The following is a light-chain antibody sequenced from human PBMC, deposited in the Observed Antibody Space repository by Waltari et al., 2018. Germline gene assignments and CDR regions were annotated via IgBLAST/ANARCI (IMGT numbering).Light chain of an antibody. Sequence: QSALTQPASVSGSPGQPITISCTGTSSDVGAYNYFSWYQQHPGKAPKLMIFDVSNRPSGVSNRFSGSKSGNTASLTISGLQAEDEADYYCSSYISSSTLELFGGRTSLTVL. CDR3: SSYISSSTLEL. CDR2: DVS. V-gene: IGLV2-14*03. J-gene: IGLJ2*01. CDR1: SSDVGAYNY.